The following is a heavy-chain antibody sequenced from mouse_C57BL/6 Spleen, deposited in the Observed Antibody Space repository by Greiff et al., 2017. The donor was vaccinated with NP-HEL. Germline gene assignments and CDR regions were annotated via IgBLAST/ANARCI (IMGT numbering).Heavy chain of an antibody. V-gene: IGHV3-6*01. CDR1: GYSITSGYY. J-gene: IGHJ4*01. CDR3: ARDDGYSYYYAMDY. CDR2: ISYDGSN. Sequence: EVQLVESGPGLVKPSQSLSLTCSVTGYSITSGYYWNWIRQFPGNKLEWMGYISYDGSNNYNPSLKNRISITRDTSKNQFFLKLNSVTTEDTATYYCARDDGYSYYYAMDYWGQGTSVTVSS. D-gene: IGHD2-3*01.